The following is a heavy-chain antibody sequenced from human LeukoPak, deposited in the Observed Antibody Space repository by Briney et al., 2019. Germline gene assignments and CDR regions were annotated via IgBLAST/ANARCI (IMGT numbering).Heavy chain of an antibody. J-gene: IGHJ4*02. CDR3: ARFRTAMQLWKGYYFDY. V-gene: IGHV3-7*01. Sequence: PGGSLRLSCAASGFTFSSYWMSWVRQAPGKGLEWVANIKKDGSEKYYVDSVKGRFTISRDNTKKSLYLQMNTLRAEDTAVYYCARFRTAMQLWKGYYFDYWGQGTLVTVSS. D-gene: IGHD5-18*01. CDR1: GFTFSSYW. CDR2: IKKDGSEK.